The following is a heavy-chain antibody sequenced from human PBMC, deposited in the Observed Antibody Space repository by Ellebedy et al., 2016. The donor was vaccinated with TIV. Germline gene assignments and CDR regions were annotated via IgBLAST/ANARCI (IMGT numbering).Heavy chain of an antibody. CDR1: GGTFSSYA. CDR3: ARDHYDSSGYIDY. J-gene: IGHJ4*02. D-gene: IGHD3-22*01. Sequence: SVKVSXXASGGTFSSYAISWVRQAPGQGLEWMGGIIPIFGTANYAQKFQGRVTITADESTSTAYMELSSLRSEDTAVYYCARDHYDSSGYIDYWGQGTLVTVSS. V-gene: IGHV1-69*13. CDR2: IIPIFGTA.